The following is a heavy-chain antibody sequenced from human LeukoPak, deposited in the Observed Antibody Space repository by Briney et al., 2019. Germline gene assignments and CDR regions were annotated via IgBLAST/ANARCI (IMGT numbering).Heavy chain of an antibody. CDR1: GYTFTSYY. D-gene: IGHD1-26*01. J-gene: IGHJ4*02. V-gene: IGHV7-4-1*02. CDR2: INTNTGNP. CDR3: ARLGIGSYYGLDY. Sequence: APVKVSCKASGYTFTSYYMHWVRQAPGQGLEWMGWINTNTGNPTYAQGFTGRFVFSLDTSVSTAYLQISSLKPEDSAVYYCARLGIGSYYGLDYWGQGTLVTVSS.